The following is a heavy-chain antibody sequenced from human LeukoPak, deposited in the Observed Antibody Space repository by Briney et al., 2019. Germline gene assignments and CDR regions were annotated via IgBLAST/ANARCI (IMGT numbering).Heavy chain of an antibody. V-gene: IGHV4-38-2*01. CDR3: AGGIVGVHAY. J-gene: IGHJ4*02. Sequence: SETLSLTCGASDFSISSAYYLGWIRQPPGNGLEWIGSFYHGGDTYYNPSLKSRVTISVDTPTNQFSLKLRSVTAADTAVYYCAGGIVGVHAYWGQGILVTVSS. D-gene: IGHD1-26*01. CDR1: DFSISSAYY. CDR2: FYHGGDT.